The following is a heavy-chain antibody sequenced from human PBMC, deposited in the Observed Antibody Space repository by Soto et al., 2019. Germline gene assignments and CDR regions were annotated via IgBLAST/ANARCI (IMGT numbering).Heavy chain of an antibody. CDR1: GFTSSSYG. D-gene: IGHD1-20*01. J-gene: IGHJ6*02. Sequence: PGGSLRLSCAASGFTSSSYGMHWVRQAPGKGLEWVAVIWYDGSNKYYADSVKGRFTISRDNSKNTLYLQMNSLRAEDTAVYYCARNNWNPRGDYYYGMDVWGQGATVTVSS. V-gene: IGHV3-33*01. CDR2: IWYDGSNK. CDR3: ARNNWNPRGDYYYGMDV.